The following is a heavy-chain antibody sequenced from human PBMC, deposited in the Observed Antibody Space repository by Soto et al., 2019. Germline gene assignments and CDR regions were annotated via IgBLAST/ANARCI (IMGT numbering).Heavy chain of an antibody. CDR3: AKDRGXCHNGVCYLSHYYGLDV. CDR2: ISGSGGST. J-gene: IGHJ6*02. D-gene: IGHD2-8*01. CDR1: GFTFSGYA. V-gene: IGHV3-23*01. Sequence: GGSLRLSCAASGFTFSGYAMSWVRQAPGKGLERVSVISGSGGSTNYADSVKGRFTISRDNSKNTLYLQMNTLRAEDTAVYYCAKDRGXCHNGVCYLSHYYGLDVWGQGATVTVSS.